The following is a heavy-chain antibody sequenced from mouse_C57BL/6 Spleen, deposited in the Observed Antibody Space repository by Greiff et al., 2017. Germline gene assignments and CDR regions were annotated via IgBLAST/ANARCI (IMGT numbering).Heavy chain of an antibody. J-gene: IGHJ1*03. CDR3: GLGLRRDWYFDV. CDR2: ISYDGSN. D-gene: IGHD2-2*01. Sequence: EVQLVESGPGLVKPSQSLSLTCSVTGYSITSGYYWNWIRQFPGNKLEWMGYISYDGSNNYNPSLKNRISITRDTSKNQFFLKLNSVTTEDTATYYCGLGLRRDWYFDVWGTGTTVTVSS. V-gene: IGHV3-6*01. CDR1: GYSITSGYY.